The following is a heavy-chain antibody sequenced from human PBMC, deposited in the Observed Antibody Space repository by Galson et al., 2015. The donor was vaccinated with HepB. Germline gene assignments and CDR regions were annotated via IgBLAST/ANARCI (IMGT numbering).Heavy chain of an antibody. J-gene: IGHJ1*01. CDR1: GFSFDVYG. CDR2: ISYDGSDS. CDR3: ARPQDVLRFLDWLPLLEH. V-gene: IGHV3-30*03. Sequence: SLRLSCAASGFSFDVYGMHWVRQAPGKGLEWVAFISYDGSDSYYGDSVMGRFTVSRDNSNNMLFLQMHSLTVEDTALYYCARPQDVLRFLDWLPLLEHWGQGTPVTVSS. D-gene: IGHD3/OR15-3a*01.